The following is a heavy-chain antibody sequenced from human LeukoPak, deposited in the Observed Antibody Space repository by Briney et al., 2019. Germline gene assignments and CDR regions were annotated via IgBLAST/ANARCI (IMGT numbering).Heavy chain of an antibody. Sequence: GGSLRLSCAASGFTFSGYPIHWVRQAPGKGLEWVAVISYDGSNKYYADSVKGRFTISRDNSKNTLYLQMNSLRAEDTAVYYCARDEGYCSRTSGYGASNGMDVWGQGTAVIVSS. CDR1: GFTFSGYP. J-gene: IGHJ6*02. CDR2: ISYDGSNK. V-gene: IGHV3-30-3*01. D-gene: IGHD2-2*01. CDR3: ARDEGYCSRTSGYGASNGMDV.